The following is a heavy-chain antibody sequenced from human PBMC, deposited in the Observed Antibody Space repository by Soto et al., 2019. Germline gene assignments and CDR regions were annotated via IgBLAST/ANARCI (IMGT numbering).Heavy chain of an antibody. V-gene: IGHV1-24*01. CDR1: GYTLTELS. J-gene: IGHJ6*02. CDR2: FDPEDGET. Sequence: ASVKVSCKVSGYTLTELSMHWVRQAPGKGLEWMGGFDPEDGETIYAQKFQGRVTMTEDTSKNQLSLNLRSVTTADTAVYYCVRRRVAAGDYYFGMDVWGQGTTVTVSS. CDR3: VRRRVAAGDYYFGMDV. D-gene: IGHD6-13*01.